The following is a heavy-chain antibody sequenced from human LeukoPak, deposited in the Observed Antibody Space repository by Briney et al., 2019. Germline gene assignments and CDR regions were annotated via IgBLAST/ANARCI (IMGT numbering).Heavy chain of an antibody. V-gene: IGHV4-61*05. Sequence: SETLSLTCTVSGGSISSSSYYWGWIRQPPGKGLEWIGYTYKSGNTNYNPSLESRVTISVDTPKNQFSLTLNSVTAVDTAMYYCARTNGRIVVVPVAKAYAFDIWGQGTMVAVSS. CDR2: TYKSGNT. CDR1: GGSISSSSYY. CDR3: ARTNGRIVVVPVAKAYAFDI. D-gene: IGHD2-2*01. J-gene: IGHJ3*02.